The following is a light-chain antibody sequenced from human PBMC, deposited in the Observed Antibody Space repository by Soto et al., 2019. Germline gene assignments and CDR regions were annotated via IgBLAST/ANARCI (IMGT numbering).Light chain of an antibody. V-gene: IGKV1-5*01. J-gene: IGKJ1*01. CDR3: QQYNTYSGT. CDR2: DAS. Sequence: IQMTQSPSTLSASVGDRVTITCRASQSVSNWLAWYQQKPGKAPKFLIYDASTLKSGVPSRFSGSGAGTEFTLTISSLQPDDFATYYCQQYNTYSGTFGQGTKVDIK. CDR1: QSVSNW.